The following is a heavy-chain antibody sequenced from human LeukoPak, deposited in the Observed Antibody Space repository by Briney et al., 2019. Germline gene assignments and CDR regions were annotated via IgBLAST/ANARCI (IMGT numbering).Heavy chain of an antibody. V-gene: IGHV3-48*03. Sequence: PGGSLRLSCAASGFTFSSYEMNWVRQAPGKGLEWVSYISSSGSTIYYADSVKGRFTISRDNAKNSLYLQMNSLRAEDTAVYYCAKLTGGEFYEPAADWFDPWGQGNLVNVSS. CDR1: GFTFSSYE. CDR3: AKLTGGEFYEPAADWFDP. CDR2: ISSSGSTI. J-gene: IGHJ5*02. D-gene: IGHD2-21*01.